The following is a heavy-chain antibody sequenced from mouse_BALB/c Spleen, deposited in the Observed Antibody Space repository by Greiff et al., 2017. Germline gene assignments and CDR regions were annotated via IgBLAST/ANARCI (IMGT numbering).Heavy chain of an antibody. Sequence: EVQRVESGGDLVKPGGSLKLSCAASGFTFSSYGMSWVRQTPDKRLEWVATISSGGSYTYYQDSVKGRVTISRDNAKNTLYLQMSSLKSEDTAMYYCARQYDYDYFDYWGQGTTLTVSS. CDR3: ARQYDYDYFDY. J-gene: IGHJ2*01. CDR2: ISSGGSYT. CDR1: GFTFSSYG. D-gene: IGHD2-4*01. V-gene: IGHV5-6*01.